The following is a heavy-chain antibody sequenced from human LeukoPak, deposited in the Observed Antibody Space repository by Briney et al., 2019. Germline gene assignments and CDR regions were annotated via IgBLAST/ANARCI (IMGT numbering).Heavy chain of an antibody. CDR3: ARGHYDVLAASYKWTPDY. CDR1: GFTFNTFN. CDR2: ITSGGDYT. Sequence: EPGGSLRLSCAASGFTFNTFNMNWLRQAPEKGLEWVSSITSGGDYTYYADSVKGRFTTSRDNAKNSLSLQLNSLRVEDTAVYYCARGHYDVLAASYKWTPDYWGQGTLVTVSS. D-gene: IGHD3-9*01. J-gene: IGHJ4*02. V-gene: IGHV3-21*01.